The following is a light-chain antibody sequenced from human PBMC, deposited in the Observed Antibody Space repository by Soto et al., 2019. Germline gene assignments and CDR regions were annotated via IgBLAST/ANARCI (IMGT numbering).Light chain of an antibody. CDR1: RDIGND. V-gene: IGKV1-6*01. CDR3: LQHFNFSWT. Sequence: AIQMTQSPSSLSASVGDRVTITCRASRDIGNDLGWYQQKPGKAPKHLIFAASNLQSGVPSRFSVGGSGTDFTLTISSLLADDFATYYCLQHFNFSWTFGQGTKVE. J-gene: IGKJ1*01. CDR2: AAS.